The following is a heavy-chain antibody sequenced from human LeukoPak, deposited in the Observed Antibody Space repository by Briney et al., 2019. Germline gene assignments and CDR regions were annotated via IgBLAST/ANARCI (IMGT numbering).Heavy chain of an antibody. CDR2: IIPIFGTA. CDR1: GGAFSSYA. D-gene: IGHD5-18*01. J-gene: IGHJ4*02. Sequence: ASVTVSCKASGGAFSSYAISWVRQAPGQGLEWMGGIIPIFGTANYAQKFQGRVTITADESTSTAYMELSSLRSEDTAVYYCASGTAGGYSYGSFDYWGQGTLVTVSS. V-gene: IGHV1-69*13. CDR3: ASGTAGGYSYGSFDY.